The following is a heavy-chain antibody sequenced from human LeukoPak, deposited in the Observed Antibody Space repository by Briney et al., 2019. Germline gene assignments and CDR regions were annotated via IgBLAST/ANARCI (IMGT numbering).Heavy chain of an antibody. V-gene: IGHV1-46*01. CDR2: NNPSGGST. D-gene: IGHD3-3*01. CDR3: ARAGGVTIFAVVTAPYYQYYGLDV. J-gene: IGHJ6*02. Sequence: ASVKVSCKASGYTFTNYYIHWVRQPPGRGLEWMGVNNPSGGSTSYAQTFQGRVTMTRDTSTNTVYMELSSLRSENTAVYYCARAGGVTIFAVVTAPYYQYYGLDVWGQGTTVTVSS. CDR1: GYTFTNYY.